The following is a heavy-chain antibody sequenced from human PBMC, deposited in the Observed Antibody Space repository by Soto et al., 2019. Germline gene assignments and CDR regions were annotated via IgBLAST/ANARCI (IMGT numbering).Heavy chain of an antibody. CDR1: GFTFSSYG. Sequence: QVQLVESGGGVVQPGRSLRLSCAASGFTFSSYGMHWVRQAPGKGLEWVAVIWYDGSNKYYADSVKGRFTISRDNSKNTLYLQMNSLRAEDTAVYYCAMGTVGAEHAFDIWGPGTMVTVSS. D-gene: IGHD1-26*01. CDR2: IWYDGSNK. V-gene: IGHV3-33*01. J-gene: IGHJ3*02. CDR3: AMGTVGAEHAFDI.